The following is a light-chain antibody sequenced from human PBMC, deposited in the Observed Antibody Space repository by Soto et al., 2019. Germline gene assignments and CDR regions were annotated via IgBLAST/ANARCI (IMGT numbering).Light chain of an antibody. CDR1: SSDVGGYNY. V-gene: IGLV2-14*03. Sequence: QSALTQPASGSGSPGQSITISCTGTSSDVGGYNYVSWYQQHPGKAPKLMIYDVGTRPPGVSNRFSGSKSGNTASLTISGLQAEDEADYYCGSFPSEAYVFGTGTKVTV. CDR2: DVG. J-gene: IGLJ1*01. CDR3: GSFPSEAYV.